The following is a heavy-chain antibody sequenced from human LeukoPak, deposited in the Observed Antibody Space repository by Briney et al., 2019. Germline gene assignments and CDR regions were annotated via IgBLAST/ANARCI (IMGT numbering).Heavy chain of an antibody. Sequence: SQTLSLNCAISGDTVSSNNGAWHWIRQSPSRGLEWLGRTYYRAKWYNDYAESMKARITISPDTSKNQFSLQLNSVTPEDTAVYYCARDEGTRGWYTFDFWGQGPLVSVFS. CDR2: TYYRAKWYN. CDR1: GDTVSSNNGA. CDR3: ARDEGTRGWYTFDF. J-gene: IGHJ4*02. D-gene: IGHD6-19*01. V-gene: IGHV6-1*01.